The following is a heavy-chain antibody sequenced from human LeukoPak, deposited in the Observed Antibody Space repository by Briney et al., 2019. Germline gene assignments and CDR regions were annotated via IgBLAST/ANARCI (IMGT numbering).Heavy chain of an antibody. V-gene: IGHV3-7*01. CDR3: ARGCSGGSCYSLAFYYYYYMDV. D-gene: IGHD2-15*01. CDR2: IKQDGSEK. Sequence: GGSLRLSCAASGFTFSSYWMSWVRQAPGKGLEWVANIKQDGSEKYYVDSVKGRFTISRDNAKNSLYLQMNSLRAEDTAVYYCARGCSGGSCYSLAFYYYYYMDVWGKGTTVTISS. J-gene: IGHJ6*03. CDR1: GFTFSSYW.